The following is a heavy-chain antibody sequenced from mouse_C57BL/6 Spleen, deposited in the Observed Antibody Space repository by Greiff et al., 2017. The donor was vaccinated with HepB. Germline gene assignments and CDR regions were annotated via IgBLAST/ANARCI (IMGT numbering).Heavy chain of an antibody. Sequence: VQLQQSGAELVRPGASVKLSCTASGFNIKDDYMHWVKQRPEQGLEWIGWIDPENGDTEYASKFQGKATITADTSSNTAYLQLSSLTSEDTAVYYCTTGLLRSVDFDYWGQGTTLTVSS. CDR1: GFNIKDDY. J-gene: IGHJ2*01. CDR3: TTGLLRSVDFDY. D-gene: IGHD1-1*01. CDR2: IDPENGDT. V-gene: IGHV14-4*01.